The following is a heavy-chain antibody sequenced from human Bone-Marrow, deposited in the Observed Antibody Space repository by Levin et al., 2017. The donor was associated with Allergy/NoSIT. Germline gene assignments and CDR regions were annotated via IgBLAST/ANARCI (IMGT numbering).Heavy chain of an antibody. Sequence: SETLSLTCAVYGGSFSGYYWSWIRQPPGKGLEWIGEINHSGSTNYYPSLKSRVTISVDTSKNQSSLKLSSVTAADTAVYYCARGYGYSSSWLLRPLDYWGQGTLVTVSS. CDR2: INHSGST. CDR3: ARGYGYSSSWLLRPLDY. CDR1: GGSFSGYY. D-gene: IGHD6-13*01. J-gene: IGHJ4*02. V-gene: IGHV4-34*01.